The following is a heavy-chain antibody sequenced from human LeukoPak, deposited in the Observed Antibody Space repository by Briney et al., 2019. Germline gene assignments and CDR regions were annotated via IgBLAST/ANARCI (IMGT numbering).Heavy chain of an antibody. Sequence: GGSLRLSCAASGFPFSSYVMSWVRQAPGEGLEWVSFISGTGNSTYSADSVKGRFTISRDKSKNMLYLQINSLRAEDTAVYYCARHEGIAVGPFDPWGQGTLVTVSS. CDR2: ISGTGNST. CDR1: GFPFSSYV. V-gene: IGHV3-23*01. CDR3: ARHEGIAVGPFDP. D-gene: IGHD6-19*01. J-gene: IGHJ5*02.